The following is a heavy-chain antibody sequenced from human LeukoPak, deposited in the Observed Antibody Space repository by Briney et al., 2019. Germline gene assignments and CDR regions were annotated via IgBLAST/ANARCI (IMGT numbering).Heavy chain of an antibody. V-gene: IGHV1-2*02. Sequence: ASVKVSCKASGYTFTGYYMHWVRQAPGQGLEWMGWINPNSGGTNYAQKFQGRVTMTRDTSISTAYMELSRLRSDDTAVYYCARLWGPGYVVVPAAIGDYWGQGTLVTVSS. J-gene: IGHJ4*02. CDR1: GYTFTGYY. CDR3: ARLWGPGYVVVPAAIGDY. CDR2: INPNSGGT. D-gene: IGHD2-2*01.